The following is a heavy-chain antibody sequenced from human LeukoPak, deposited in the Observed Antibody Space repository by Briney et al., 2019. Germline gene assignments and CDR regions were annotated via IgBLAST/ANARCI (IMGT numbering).Heavy chain of an antibody. D-gene: IGHD3-22*01. CDR2: IYTSGST. V-gene: IGHV4-4*09. CDR3: ARQGDSSGYAIDY. J-gene: IGHJ4*02. Sequence: PSETLSLTCTVSGGSISSYYWSWIRQPPGKGLEWIGYIYTSGSTNYNPSLKSRVTISVDTSKNQFSLKLSSVTAADTAVYYCARQGDSSGYAIDYWGQGTLVTVSS. CDR1: GGSISSYY.